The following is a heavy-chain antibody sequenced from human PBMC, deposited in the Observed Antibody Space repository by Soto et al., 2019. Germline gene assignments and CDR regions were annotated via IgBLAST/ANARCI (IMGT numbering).Heavy chain of an antibody. CDR3: ARGYCSGGSCFQYYYYYGMDV. CDR2: IIPIFGTA. CDR1: GGTFSSYA. D-gene: IGHD2-15*01. J-gene: IGHJ6*02. V-gene: IGHV1-69*06. Sequence: GASVKVSCKASGGTFSSYAISWVRQAPGQGLEWMGGIIPIFGTANYAQKFQGRVTITADKSTSTAYMELSILRSEDTAVYYCARGYCSGGSCFQYYYYYGMDVWGQGTTVTVS.